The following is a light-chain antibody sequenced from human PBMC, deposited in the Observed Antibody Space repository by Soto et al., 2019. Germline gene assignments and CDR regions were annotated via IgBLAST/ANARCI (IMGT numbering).Light chain of an antibody. V-gene: IGKV3-20*01. J-gene: IGKJ1*01. CDR1: QSVSSSY. CDR2: GAS. CDR3: QQYHSWPPRT. Sequence: EIVLTQSPGTLSLSPGERATLSCRASQSVSSSYSAWYQQKPGQAPRLLIYGASSRATGIPDRFSGSGSGTEFTITISSLQSEDFAFYYCQQYHSWPPRTFGQGTKVDVK.